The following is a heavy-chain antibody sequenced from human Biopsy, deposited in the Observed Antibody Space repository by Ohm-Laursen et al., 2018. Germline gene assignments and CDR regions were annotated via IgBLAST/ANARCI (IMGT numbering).Heavy chain of an antibody. CDR2: IYSSGST. CDR3: AREPRIAAVAYFDP. V-gene: IGHV4-4*07. D-gene: IGHD6-13*01. J-gene: IGHJ5*02. CDR1: GDSINNYY. Sequence: GTLSLTCTVSGDSINNYYWSWTRQPAGKGLEWIGRIYSSGSTNYNPSLKSRVTMSVDTSKNQFSLILSSMTAADTAVYYCAREPRIAAVAYFDPWGQGTLVTVSS.